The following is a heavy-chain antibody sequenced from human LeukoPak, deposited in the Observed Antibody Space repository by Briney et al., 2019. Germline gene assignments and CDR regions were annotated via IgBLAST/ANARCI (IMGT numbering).Heavy chain of an antibody. CDR3: AKAEITMVRGVCCSVGSY. Sequence: PGGSLRLSCAVSGFTVSNNHVTWVRQAPGKGLEWVSAISGSGGSTYYADSVKGRFTISRDNSKNTLYLQMNSLRAEDTAVYYCAKAEITMVRGVCCSVGSYWGQGTLVTVSS. CDR2: ISGSGGST. D-gene: IGHD3-10*01. CDR1: GFTVSNNH. J-gene: IGHJ4*02. V-gene: IGHV3-23*01.